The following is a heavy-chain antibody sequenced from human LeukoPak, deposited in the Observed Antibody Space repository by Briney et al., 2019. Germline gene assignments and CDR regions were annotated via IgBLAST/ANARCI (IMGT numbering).Heavy chain of an antibody. Sequence: GGSLRLSCATSGFTFSDYYMSWVRQAPGKGLEWISDISLSGSNIYYADSVKGRFTISRDNAKNSLYLQMNSLRAEDTAVYYCAREGLERPLVNGFYYYYGMDVWGQGTTVTVSS. CDR2: ISLSGSNI. CDR3: AREGLERPLVNGFYYYYGMDV. V-gene: IGHV3-11*04. CDR1: GFTFSDYY. D-gene: IGHD1-1*01. J-gene: IGHJ6*02.